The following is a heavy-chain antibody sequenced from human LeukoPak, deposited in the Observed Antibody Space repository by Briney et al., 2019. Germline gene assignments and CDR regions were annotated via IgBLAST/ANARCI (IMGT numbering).Heavy chain of an antibody. Sequence: SETLSLTCTVSGGSISSSYYYWGWIRQPPGKGLEWIGSIYYSGSTYYNPSLKSRVTISVDTSKNQFSLKLSSVTAADTAVYYCAREYYYDSSGFDYWGQGTLVTVSS. CDR1: GGSISSSYYY. D-gene: IGHD3-22*01. CDR3: AREYYYDSSGFDY. V-gene: IGHV4-39*07. J-gene: IGHJ4*02. CDR2: IYYSGST.